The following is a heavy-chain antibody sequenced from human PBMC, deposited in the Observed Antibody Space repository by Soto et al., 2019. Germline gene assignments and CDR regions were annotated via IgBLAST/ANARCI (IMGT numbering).Heavy chain of an antibody. CDR1: GFTFSSYG. Sequence: PGGSLRLSCAASGFTFSSYGMHWVRQAPGKGLEWVAVIWYDGSNKYYADSVKGRFTISRDNSKNTLYLQMNSLRAEDTAVYYCARDRDGYNSRYFDYWGQGTLVTVSS. V-gene: IGHV3-33*01. CDR3: ARDRDGYNSRYFDY. J-gene: IGHJ4*02. CDR2: IWYDGSNK. D-gene: IGHD5-12*01.